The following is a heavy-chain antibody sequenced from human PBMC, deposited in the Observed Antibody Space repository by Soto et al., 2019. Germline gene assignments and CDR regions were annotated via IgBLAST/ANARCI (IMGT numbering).Heavy chain of an antibody. D-gene: IGHD6-19*01. CDR2: ISSGGDTT. Sequence: GGSLRLSCAASGFTFSDYYMSWIRQAPGKGLEWVSYISSGGDTTYYADSVKGRFTISRDNAKNSLSLQMNSLRAEDTAVYYCARGGFLAVAELDYWGQGTLVTVSS. CDR1: GFTFSDYY. CDR3: ARGGFLAVAELDY. J-gene: IGHJ4*02. V-gene: IGHV3-11*01.